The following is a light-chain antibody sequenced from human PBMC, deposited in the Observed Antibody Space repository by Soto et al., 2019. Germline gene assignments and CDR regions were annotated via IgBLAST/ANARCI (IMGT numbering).Light chain of an antibody. CDR2: DAS. J-gene: IGKJ1*01. CDR1: QSVSTS. V-gene: IGKV3-11*01. Sequence: IVLTQSPVTLALSPGERAVLSCMASQSVSTSLAWYQHKPGQAPRLFIYDASKRAPGIPARFSGSGSGTDFTLTISSLEPEDFAVYYCQGRVVWTSFGQENKVEI. CDR3: QGRVVWTS.